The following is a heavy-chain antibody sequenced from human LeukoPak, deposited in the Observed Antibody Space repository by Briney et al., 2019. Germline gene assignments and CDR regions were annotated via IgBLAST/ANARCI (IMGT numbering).Heavy chain of an antibody. CDR2: ISAYNGYT. J-gene: IGHJ4*02. CDR1: GYTFTTYD. CDR3: ARVGTGTRSFDY. D-gene: IGHD1/OR15-1a*01. Sequence: ASVKVSCKTSGYTFTTYDINWVRQAPGQGLEWMGRISAYNGYTNYGQKLQGRVTMTTDTSTSTAYMGLRSLRSDDTAVYYCARVGTGTRSFDYWGQGTLVTASS. V-gene: IGHV1-18*01.